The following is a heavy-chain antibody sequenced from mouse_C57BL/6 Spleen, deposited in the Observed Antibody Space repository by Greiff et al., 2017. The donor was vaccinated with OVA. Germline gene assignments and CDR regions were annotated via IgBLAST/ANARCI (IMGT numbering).Heavy chain of an antibody. Sequence: VQLKQSGPELVKPGASVKIPCKASGYTFTDYNMDWVTQSHGKSLEWIGDINPNNGGTIYNQKFTGKATLTVDKSSSTAYMELRSLTAEDTAVYYCAKSYGSSPFAYWGQGTLVTVSA. CDR1: GYTFTDYN. V-gene: IGHV1-18*01. J-gene: IGHJ3*01. CDR2: INPNNGGT. CDR3: AKSYGSSPFAY. D-gene: IGHD1-1*01.